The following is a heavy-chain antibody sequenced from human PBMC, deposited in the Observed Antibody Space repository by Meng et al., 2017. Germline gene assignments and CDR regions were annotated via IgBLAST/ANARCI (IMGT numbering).Heavy chain of an antibody. J-gene: IGHJ4*02. Sequence: LEQCVPEDKDPAASVKCSRKASSKTCTSYYLHWVRQAHAQGREWMGIINPSGGSTSYAQKFQGRVTMTRDTSTSTIYMELSSLRAEDTAVYYGASSSGWGDPVYDYWGQGTLVTVSS. V-gene: IGHV1-46*01. CDR2: INPSGGST. CDR3: ASSSGWGDPVYDY. CDR1: SKTCTSYY. D-gene: IGHD2-21*01.